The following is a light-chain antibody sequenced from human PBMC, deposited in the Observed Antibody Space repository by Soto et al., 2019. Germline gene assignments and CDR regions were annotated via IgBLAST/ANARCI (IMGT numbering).Light chain of an antibody. J-gene: IGKJ1*01. CDR1: QSVLYSSNNKNY. CDR2: CAS. CDR3: QQYYSTPWT. Sequence: DIVMTQSPDSLAVSLGERATINCKSSQSVLYSSNNKNYLAWYQQKPGQPPKLLIYCASTRESGVPDRFSGSGSGTDFTLTISSLQAEDVAVYYCQQYYSTPWTLGQGTKVELK. V-gene: IGKV4-1*01.